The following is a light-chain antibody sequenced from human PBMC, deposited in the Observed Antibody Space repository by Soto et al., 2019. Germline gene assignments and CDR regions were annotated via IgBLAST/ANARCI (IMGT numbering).Light chain of an antibody. CDR1: QSVNNK. CDR3: QQYNNWLT. J-gene: IGKJ4*01. Sequence: EIVMTQSPATLSVSPGESATLPCWASQSVNNKVAWYQQKPGQAPRLLIYGASTRATGIPARFSGSGSGAEFTLTISSLQSEDFAVYYCQQYNNWLTFGGGTKVEIK. V-gene: IGKV3-15*01. CDR2: GAS.